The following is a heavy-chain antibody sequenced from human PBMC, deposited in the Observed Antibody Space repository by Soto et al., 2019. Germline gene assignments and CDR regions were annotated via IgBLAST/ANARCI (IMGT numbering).Heavy chain of an antibody. V-gene: IGHV1-24*01. CDR3: ATHYAPPGAFDI. Sequence: ASVKVSCKVSGYTLTELSMHWVRQAPGKGLEWMGGFDPEDGETIYAQKFQGRVTMTEDTSTDTAYMELSSLRSEDTAVYYCATHYAPPGAFDIWGQGTMVTVSS. CDR2: FDPEDGET. CDR1: GYTLTELS. J-gene: IGHJ3*02. D-gene: IGHD2-2*01.